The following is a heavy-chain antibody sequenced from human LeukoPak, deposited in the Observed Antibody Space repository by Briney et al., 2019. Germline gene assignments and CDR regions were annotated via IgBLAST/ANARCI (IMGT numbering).Heavy chain of an antibody. CDR2: ISYDGSNK. CDR1: GYTFSSYA. CDR3: AREGGHYYDSSGYYSDAFDI. J-gene: IGHJ3*02. D-gene: IGHD3-22*01. Sequence: GGSLRLSCAASGYTFSSYAMHWVRQAPGKGLEWVAVISYDGSNKYYADSVKGRFTISRDNSKNTLYLQMNSLRAEDTAVYYCAREGGHYYDSSGYYSDAFDIWGQGTMVTVSS. V-gene: IGHV3-30-3*01.